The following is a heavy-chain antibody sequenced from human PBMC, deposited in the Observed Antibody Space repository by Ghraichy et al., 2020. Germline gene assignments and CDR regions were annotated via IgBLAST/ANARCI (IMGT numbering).Heavy chain of an antibody. J-gene: IGHJ3*02. CDR1: GGSISSYY. Sequence: GSLSLTCTVSGGSISSYYWSWIRQPPGKGLEWIGYIYYSGSTNYNPSLKSRVTISVETSKNQFSLKLRSVTAADTAVYYCARIYCSGGSCYSIYAFDIWGQGTMVTVSS. CDR2: IYYSGST. V-gene: IGHV4-59*01. D-gene: IGHD2-15*01. CDR3: ARIYCSGGSCYSIYAFDI.